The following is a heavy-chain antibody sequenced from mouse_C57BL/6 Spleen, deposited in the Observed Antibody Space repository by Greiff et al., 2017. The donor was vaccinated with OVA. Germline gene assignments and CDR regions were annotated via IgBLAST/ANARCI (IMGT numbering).Heavy chain of an antibody. Sequence: VQLQQPGTELVKPGASVKLSCKASGYTFTSYWMHWVKQRPGQGLEWIGNINPSNGGTNYNEKFKSKATLTVDKSSSTAYMQLSSLTSEDSAVYYCARRGITTVVATPYWYFDVWGTGTTVTVSS. CDR2: INPSNGGT. J-gene: IGHJ1*03. CDR3: ARRGITTVVATPYWYFDV. D-gene: IGHD1-1*01. CDR1: GYTFTSYW. V-gene: IGHV1-53*01.